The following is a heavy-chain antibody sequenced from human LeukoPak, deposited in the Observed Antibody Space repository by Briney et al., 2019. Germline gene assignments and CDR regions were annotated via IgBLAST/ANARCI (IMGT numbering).Heavy chain of an antibody. J-gene: IGHJ4*02. CDR1: GGSFSGYY. CDR3: ARGFRTFDY. Sequence: PSETLSLTCAVYGGSFSGYYWSWIRQPPGKGLEWIGEINHSGSTNYNPSLKSRVTISVDTSKNQFSLKLSSVTAADTAVYYCARGFRTFDYWRQGTLVTVSS. CDR2: INHSGST. V-gene: IGHV4-34*01.